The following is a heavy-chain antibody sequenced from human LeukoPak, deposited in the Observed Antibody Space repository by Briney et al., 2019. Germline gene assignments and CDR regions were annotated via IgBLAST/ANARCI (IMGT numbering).Heavy chain of an antibody. D-gene: IGHD7-27*01. CDR3: ARVLSQLGTFDY. CDR2: IWYDGSNK. V-gene: IGHV3-33*01. J-gene: IGHJ4*02. Sequence: SGGSLRLSCAASGFTFSSYGMHWVRQAPGKGLEWVAVIWYDGSNKYYADYVKGRFTISRDNSKNTLYLQMNSLRAEDTAVYYCARVLSQLGTFDYWGQGTLVTVSS. CDR1: GFTFSSYG.